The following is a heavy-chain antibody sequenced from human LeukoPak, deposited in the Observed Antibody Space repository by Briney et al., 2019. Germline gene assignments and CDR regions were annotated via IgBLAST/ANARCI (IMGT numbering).Heavy chain of an antibody. D-gene: IGHD6-13*01. Sequence: SVKISCKASGYTFISHYIHWVRQAPGQGLEWMGGIIPIFGTANYAQKFQGRVTITTDESTSTAYMELSSLRSEDTAVYYCARVGAAAGPGAFDIWGQGTMVTVSS. CDR1: GYTFISHY. V-gene: IGHV1-69*05. CDR2: IIPIFGTA. J-gene: IGHJ3*02. CDR3: ARVGAAAGPGAFDI.